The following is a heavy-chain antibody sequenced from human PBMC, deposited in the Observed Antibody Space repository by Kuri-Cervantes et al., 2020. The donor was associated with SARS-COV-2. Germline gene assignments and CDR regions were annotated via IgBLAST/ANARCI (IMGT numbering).Heavy chain of an antibody. CDR1: GGSFSGYY. V-gene: IGHV4-34*01. J-gene: IGHJ6*03. Sequence: GSLRLSCAVYGGSFSGYYWSWIRQPPGKGLEWIGEINHSGSTNYNPSLKSRVTMSVDTSKNQFSLKLSSVTAADTAVYYCARVGVYYMDVWGKGTTVTVSS. CDR2: INHSGST. D-gene: IGHD3-10*01. CDR3: ARVGVYYMDV.